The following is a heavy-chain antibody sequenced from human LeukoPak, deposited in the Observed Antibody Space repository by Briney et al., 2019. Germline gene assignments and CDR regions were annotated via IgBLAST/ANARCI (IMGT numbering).Heavy chain of an antibody. CDR2: VRSKANSYAT. CDR1: GFTFSGSA. V-gene: IGHV3-73*01. D-gene: IGHD3/OR15-3a*01. J-gene: IGHJ6*03. Sequence: GGSLKLSCAASGFTFSGSAMHWVRKASGKGLEWVGSVRSKANSYATAYAASVKGRFTMSRDDSKNTAYLQMNSLKTEDTAVYYCTRVWTGTDYYMDVWGKGTTVTISS. CDR3: TRVWTGTDYYMDV.